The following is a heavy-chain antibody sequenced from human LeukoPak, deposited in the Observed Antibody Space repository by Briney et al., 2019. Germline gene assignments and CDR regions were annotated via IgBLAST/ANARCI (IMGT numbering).Heavy chain of an antibody. D-gene: IGHD6-19*01. CDR2: ISGSGGSS. Sequence: GGSLRLSCAASGFTFSSYAMSWVRQAPGKGLEWVSAISGSGGSSYYADSVKGRFSISRDNSKNTLNLQMNSLRAEDTAVYYCAKDRYSSGWYGPAFDIWGQGTMVTVSS. J-gene: IGHJ3*02. CDR1: GFTFSSYA. CDR3: AKDRYSSGWYGPAFDI. V-gene: IGHV3-23*01.